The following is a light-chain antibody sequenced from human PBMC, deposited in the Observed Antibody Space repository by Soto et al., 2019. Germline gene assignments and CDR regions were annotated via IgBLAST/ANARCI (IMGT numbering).Light chain of an antibody. J-gene: IGLJ1*01. Sequence: QSALTQPASVSGSPGQSITISCTGTSSDVGTYNYVSWYQHHPGKAPKLMIDEVSNRPSGVSDRFSGSKSGNTASLTISGLQADDEADYYCSSYINSGPSYVFGTGTKLTVL. CDR3: SSYINSGPSYV. CDR2: EVS. V-gene: IGLV2-14*01. CDR1: SSDVGTYNY.